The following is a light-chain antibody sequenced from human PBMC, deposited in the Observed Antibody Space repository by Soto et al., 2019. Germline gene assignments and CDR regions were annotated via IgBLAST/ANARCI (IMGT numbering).Light chain of an antibody. Sequence: EIVLTQSPATLSLSPGERATLSCRASQSVSSYLAWYQQKPGQAPRLLIYDASNRATGIPARFSGSGSGTDLTLTISSLEPEDFAVYYCQQRSNWPPYTFGQVTKLEIK. J-gene: IGKJ2*01. CDR3: QQRSNWPPYT. V-gene: IGKV3-11*01. CDR1: QSVSSY. CDR2: DAS.